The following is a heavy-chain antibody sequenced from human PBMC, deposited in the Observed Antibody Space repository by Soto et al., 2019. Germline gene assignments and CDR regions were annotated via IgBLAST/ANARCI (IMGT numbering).Heavy chain of an antibody. CDR1: GDSISSGAW. CDR3: VREGGDNWFDP. Sequence: QVQLQESDPGLVKASETLSLTCAVSGDSISSGAWWSWVRQSPGKGLQWIGEIYHSGNTRNNPSLKSRVTMSVDKSNNQFSLKLSSVTAADTAVYYCVREGGDNWFDPWGQGTLVTVSS. CDR2: IYHSGNT. V-gene: IGHV4-4*02. D-gene: IGHD3-16*01. J-gene: IGHJ5*02.